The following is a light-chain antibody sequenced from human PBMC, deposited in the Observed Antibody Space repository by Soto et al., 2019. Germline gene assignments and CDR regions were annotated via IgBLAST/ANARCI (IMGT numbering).Light chain of an antibody. CDR3: QQYGVSSPGT. CDR2: DAS. J-gene: IGKJ1*01. CDR1: QSVSRGH. Sequence: EIVLTQSPGTLSLPPGEGATVSCRAGQSVSRGHLAWYQQKPGQAPRLLIYDASSRASGVPDRFSGSGSGTDFTLTISRLEPEDSAVYFCQQYGVSSPGTFGQGTKVDIK. V-gene: IGKV3-20*01.